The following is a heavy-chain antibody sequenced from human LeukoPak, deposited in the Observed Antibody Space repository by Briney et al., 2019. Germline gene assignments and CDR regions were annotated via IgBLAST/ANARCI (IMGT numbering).Heavy chain of an antibody. V-gene: IGHV5-51*01. CDR3: ARHGGKYSHSIDS. D-gene: IGHD3-16*01. J-gene: IGHJ4*02. CDR2: IYLGDSDV. CDR1: GNSFTNSW. Sequence: GEPLKNSCKGSGNSFTNSWIGWVRQMPGKGLGWMGIIYLGDSDVRYSPSFRGQVTISADKSISSAYLQWSSLKDSDTAMYYCARHGGKYSHSIDSWGQGTLVTVSS.